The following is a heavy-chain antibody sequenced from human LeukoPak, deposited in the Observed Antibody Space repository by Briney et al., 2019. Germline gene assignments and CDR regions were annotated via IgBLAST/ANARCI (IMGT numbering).Heavy chain of an antibody. CDR2: IKQDGSEK. CDR1: GFTFSSYW. Sequence: GGSLRLSCAASGFTFSSYWMSWVRQAPGKGLEWVANIKQDGSEKYYVDSVKGRFTISRDNAKNSLYLQMNSLRAEDTAVYYCASTKYDFWSGYYLDYWGQGTLVTVSS. CDR3: ASTKYDFWSGYYLDY. V-gene: IGHV3-7*01. J-gene: IGHJ4*02. D-gene: IGHD3-3*01.